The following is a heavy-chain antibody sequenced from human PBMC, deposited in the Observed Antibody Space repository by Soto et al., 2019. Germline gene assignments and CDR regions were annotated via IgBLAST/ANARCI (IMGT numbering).Heavy chain of an antibody. J-gene: IGHJ4*02. CDR2: ISSSTSFI. CDR1: ELTFSSYG. Sequence: GGSLRLSCAASELTFSSYGMNWVRQAPGKGLEWVSAISSSTSFIHYADSVKGRFTISRDNAKNSLYLQMNSLRAEDTAVYYCAKDSTYYDFWSGYYTPDYWGQGTLVTVSS. D-gene: IGHD3-3*01. V-gene: IGHV3-21*01. CDR3: AKDSTYYDFWSGYYTPDY.